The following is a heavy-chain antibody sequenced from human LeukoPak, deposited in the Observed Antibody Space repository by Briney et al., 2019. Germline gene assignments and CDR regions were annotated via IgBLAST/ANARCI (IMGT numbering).Heavy chain of an antibody. CDR3: ARVKWELGFDY. J-gene: IGHJ4*02. CDR2: IKQGGSEK. V-gene: IGHV3-7*01. Sequence: GGSLRLSCAASGFTFSSYAMSWVRQAPGKGLEWVANIKQGGSEKYYVDSVKGRFTISRDNAKNSLYLQMNSLRAEDTAVYYCARVKWELGFDYWGQGTLVTVSS. D-gene: IGHD1-26*01. CDR1: GFTFSSYA.